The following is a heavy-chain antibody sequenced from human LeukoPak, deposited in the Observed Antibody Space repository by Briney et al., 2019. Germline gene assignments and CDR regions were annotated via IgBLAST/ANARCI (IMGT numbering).Heavy chain of an antibody. Sequence: ASVKVSCKASGYTFTGDYIHWVRPAPGQGLEYMGWINPNSRGTNYVQKFQGRVTLTRDTSISTAYMELTRLRSDDTAVYYCVRGGFWSGYPAAYYMDVWSKATTVTVSS. D-gene: IGHD3-3*01. V-gene: IGHV1-2*02. CDR1: GYTFTGDY. CDR2: INPNSRGT. CDR3: VRGGFWSGYPAAYYMDV. J-gene: IGHJ6*03.